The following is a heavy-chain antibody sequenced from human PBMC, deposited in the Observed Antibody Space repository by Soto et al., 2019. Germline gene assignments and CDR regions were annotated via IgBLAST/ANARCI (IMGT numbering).Heavy chain of an antibody. V-gene: IGHV4-39*01. D-gene: IGHD4-17*01. Sequence: QLQLQESGPGLVKPSETLSLTCTVSGGSISSSSYYWGWIRQPPGKGLEWIGSIYYSGSTYYNPSLKSRVTVSVDTPKNQFSLKLSSVTAADTAVYYCARPGVTTWGDYYYGMDVWGQGTTVTVSS. CDR1: GGSISSSSYY. CDR3: ARPGVTTWGDYYYGMDV. CDR2: IYYSGST. J-gene: IGHJ6*02.